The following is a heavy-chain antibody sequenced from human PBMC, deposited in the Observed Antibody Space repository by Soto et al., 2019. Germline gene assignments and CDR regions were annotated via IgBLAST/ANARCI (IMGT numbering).Heavy chain of an antibody. Sequence: SETLSLTCAVSGGSISSGGYSWSWIRQPPGKGLEWIGYIYHSGSTYYNPSLKSRVTISVDRSKNQFSLKLSSVTAADTAVYYCARGQVVAAQHWGQGTLVSVSS. D-gene: IGHD2-15*01. CDR3: ARGQVVAAQH. V-gene: IGHV4-30-2*01. CDR2: IYHSGST. J-gene: IGHJ4*02. CDR1: GGSISSGGYS.